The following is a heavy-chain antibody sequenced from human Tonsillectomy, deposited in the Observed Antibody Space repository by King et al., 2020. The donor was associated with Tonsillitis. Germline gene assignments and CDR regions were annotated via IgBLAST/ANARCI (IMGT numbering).Heavy chain of an antibody. D-gene: IGHD1-1*01. CDR3: ARLTGTALDS. CDR1: AFIFSDYA. Sequence: VQLVESGGGVVQPGRSLRLSCAASAFIFSDYAIHWVRQAPGKGLEWVARISKDGSIKNYAASVKGRFTISSDNSRNTLFLQMSGLRAEDTAMYYWARLTGTALDSWGQGTLVIVSS. V-gene: IGHV3-30-3*01. CDR2: ISKDGSIK. J-gene: IGHJ4*02.